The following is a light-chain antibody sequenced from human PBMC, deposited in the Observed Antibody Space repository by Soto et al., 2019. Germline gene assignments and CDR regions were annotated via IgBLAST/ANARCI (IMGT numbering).Light chain of an antibody. CDR3: QHYNNWPRT. J-gene: IGKJ1*01. Sequence: EIVMTQSPATLSVSPGERATLSCRASQSVSSNLAWYQQKPGQAPRLLIYGTSTRATGIPARFSGSGSGTEFTLTFSSLQSEDFAVYHCQHYNNWPRTFGQGTQVEIK. CDR1: QSVSSN. CDR2: GTS. V-gene: IGKV3-15*01.